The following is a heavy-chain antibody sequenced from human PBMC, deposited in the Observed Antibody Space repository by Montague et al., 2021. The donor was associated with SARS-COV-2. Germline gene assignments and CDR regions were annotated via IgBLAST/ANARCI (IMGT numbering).Heavy chain of an antibody. D-gene: IGHD6-19*01. CDR3: ARESGYGSGWRYYYGMDV. CDR2: LYTSGST. V-gene: IGHV4-4*07. Sequence: SETLSLTCTVSGGSISNYYWTWIRQPAGKGLEWIGRLYTSGSTTYNPSLKSRVTMSVDTSKNQFSLNVTSVTAADTAIYYCARESGYGSGWRYYYGMDVWGQGTTVTVS. J-gene: IGHJ6*02. CDR1: GGSISNYY.